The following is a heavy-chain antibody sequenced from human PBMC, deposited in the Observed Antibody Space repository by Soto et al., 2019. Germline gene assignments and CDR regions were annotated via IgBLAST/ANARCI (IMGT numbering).Heavy chain of an antibody. CDR2: IWYDGSNK. CDR1: GFTFSSYG. CDR3: AREGVVMGLDAFDI. V-gene: IGHV3-33*01. Sequence: GGSLRLSCAASGFTFSSYGMHWVRQAPGKGLEWVAVIWYDGSNKYYADSVKGRFTISRDNSKNTLYLQMNSLRAEDTAVYYCAREGVVMGLDAFDIWGQGTMVTVSS. D-gene: IGHD3-3*01. J-gene: IGHJ3*02.